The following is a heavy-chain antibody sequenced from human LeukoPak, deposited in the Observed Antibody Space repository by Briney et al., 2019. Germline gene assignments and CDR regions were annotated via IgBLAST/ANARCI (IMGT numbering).Heavy chain of an antibody. J-gene: IGHJ4*02. Sequence: GGSLRLSCAASGFTFSSYGIHWVRQAPGKGLEWVAVISYDGSNKFYADSVKGRFTISRDNSKNTLYLQMNSLRAEDTAVYYCAKDPSLITMLRGVLKLSYYSDYWGQGTLVTVSS. CDR3: AKDPSLITMLRGVLKLSYYSDY. CDR1: GFTFSSYG. CDR2: ISYDGSNK. D-gene: IGHD3-10*01. V-gene: IGHV3-30*18.